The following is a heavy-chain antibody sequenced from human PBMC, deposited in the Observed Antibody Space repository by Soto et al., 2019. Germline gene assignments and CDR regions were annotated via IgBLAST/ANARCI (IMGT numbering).Heavy chain of an antibody. CDR1: GFTFSSYA. D-gene: IGHD5-18*01. V-gene: IGHV3-23*01. J-gene: IGHJ4*02. Sequence: EVQLLESGGGLVQPGGSLRLSCAASGFTFSSYAMSWVRQAPGKGLEWVSAISGSGGSTYYADSVKGRFTISRDNSKNTLYLQMNSLRAEDTAVYYCAKDLSEYSYGYNYFDYWGQGTLVTVSS. CDR3: AKDLSEYSYGYNYFDY. CDR2: ISGSGGST.